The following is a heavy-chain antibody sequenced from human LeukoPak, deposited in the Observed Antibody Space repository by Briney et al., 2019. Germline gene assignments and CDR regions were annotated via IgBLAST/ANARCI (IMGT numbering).Heavy chain of an antibody. J-gene: IGHJ4*02. Sequence: GRSLRLSCAASGFTFSSYGKHWVRQAPGKGLEWVAVISYDGSNKYYADSVKGRFTISRDNSKNTLYLQMNSLRAEDTAVYYWAKDPHQELLWLGDLGLSWGQGTLVTVSS. CDR1: GFTFSSYG. CDR3: AKDPHQELLWLGDLGLS. D-gene: IGHD3-10*01. V-gene: IGHV3-30*18. CDR2: ISYDGSNK.